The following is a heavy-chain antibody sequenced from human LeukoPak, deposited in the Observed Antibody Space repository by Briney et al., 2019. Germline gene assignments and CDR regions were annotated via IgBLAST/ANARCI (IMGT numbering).Heavy chain of an antibody. D-gene: IGHD6-19*01. CDR3: ARDPRDPNTSGWPFDY. V-gene: IGHV1-18*01. Sequence: GASVTVSFKASGYTFTNYGISWVRQAPGQGLEWMGWISAYNGNTNYAQKLQGRVTITADTSTTTAYMELRSLRFDDTAVYYCARDPRDPNTSGWPFDYWGQGTLVTVSS. J-gene: IGHJ4*02. CDR1: GYTFTNYG. CDR2: ISAYNGNT.